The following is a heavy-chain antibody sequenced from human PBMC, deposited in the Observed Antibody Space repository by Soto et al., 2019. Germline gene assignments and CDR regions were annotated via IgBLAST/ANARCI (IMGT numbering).Heavy chain of an antibody. D-gene: IGHD3-16*02. CDR2: INHSGST. J-gene: IGHJ4*02. Sequence: PSETLSLTCAVYGGSFIGYYWSWIRQPPGKGLEWIGEINHSGSTNYNPSLKSRVTISVDTSKNQFSLKLSSVTAADTAVYYCARGRSYDYIWGSYRPFDYWGQGTLVSVSS. V-gene: IGHV4-34*01. CDR1: GGSFIGYY. CDR3: ARGRSYDYIWGSYRPFDY.